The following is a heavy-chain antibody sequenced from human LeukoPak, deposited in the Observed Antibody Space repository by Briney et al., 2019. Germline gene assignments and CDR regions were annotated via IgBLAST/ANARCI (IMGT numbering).Heavy chain of an antibody. CDR1: SVSISGSY. CDR2: IYYSGTS. J-gene: IGHJ4*02. D-gene: IGHD6-19*01. CDR3: ANYRSGTMLDY. Sequence: SETLSLTCTVSSVSISGSYWSCIRQPPGKGLEWIGYIYYSGTSDHTPSLKSRVTISPDTSKNQFSLKLSSVTAAETAVYYGANYRSGTMLDYWGQGTLVTVSS. V-gene: IGHV4-59*08.